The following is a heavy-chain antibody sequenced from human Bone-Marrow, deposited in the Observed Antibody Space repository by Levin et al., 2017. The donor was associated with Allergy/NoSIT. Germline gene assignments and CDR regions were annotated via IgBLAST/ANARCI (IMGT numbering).Heavy chain of an antibody. V-gene: IGHV4-31*03. CDR1: GGSIRSAGYH. D-gene: IGHD1-1*01. CDR2: ISYRGST. CDR3: ARLDGYSFDY. J-gene: IGHJ4*02. Sequence: LSPTLSLTCTVSGGSIRSAGYHWTWIRQYPGKGLEWIGYISYRGSTYFNPSLKSRLTMSIDTSEQHFSLNLTSVSAADTAIYYCARLDGYSFDYWGQGALVTVSS.